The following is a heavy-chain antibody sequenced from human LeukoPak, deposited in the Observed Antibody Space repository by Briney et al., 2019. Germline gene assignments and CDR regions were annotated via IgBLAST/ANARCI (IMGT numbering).Heavy chain of an antibody. J-gene: IGHJ4*02. CDR2: IIPILGIA. Sequence: SVKVSCKASGGTFSSYAISWVRQAPGQGLEWMGRIIPILGIANYAQKFQGRVTITADKSTSTAYMELSSLRAEDTAVYYCVKGRTRGDWGQGTLVTVSS. D-gene: IGHD3-10*01. CDR1: GGTFSSYA. CDR3: VKGRTRGD. V-gene: IGHV1-69*04.